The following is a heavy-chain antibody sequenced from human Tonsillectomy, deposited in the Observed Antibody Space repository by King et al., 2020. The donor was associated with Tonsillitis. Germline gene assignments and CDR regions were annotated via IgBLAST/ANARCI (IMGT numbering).Heavy chain of an antibody. CDR2: INHRGST. CDR3: ARSRHYYDSGGYYPDAFDI. V-gene: IGHV4-34*01. J-gene: IGHJ3*02. Sequence: VQLQQWGAGLLQPSETLSLTCAVYGGSFRGYYWSWIRQPPGKGLEWIGEINHRGSTNYNPSLKSRVTISVDTSKNQFSLKLSSVTAADTAVYYCARSRHYYDSGGYYPDAFDIWGQGTMVTVSS. D-gene: IGHD3-22*01. CDR1: GGSFRGYY.